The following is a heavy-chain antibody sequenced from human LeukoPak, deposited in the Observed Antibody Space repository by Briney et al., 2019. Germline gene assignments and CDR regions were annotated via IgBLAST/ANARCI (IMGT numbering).Heavy chain of an antibody. CDR2: IYYSGST. Sequence: SETLSLTCTVSGGSISSHYWSWIRQPPGKGLEWIGYIYYSGSTNYNPSLKSRVTISVDTSKNQFSLKLSSVTAADTAVYYCARLGYGMDVWGQGTTVTVSS. V-gene: IGHV4-59*08. CDR1: GGSISSHY. CDR3: ARLGYGMDV. J-gene: IGHJ6*02.